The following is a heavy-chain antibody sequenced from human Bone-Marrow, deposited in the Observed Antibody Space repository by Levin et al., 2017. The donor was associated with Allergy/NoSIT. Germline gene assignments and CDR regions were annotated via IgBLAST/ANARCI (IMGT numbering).Heavy chain of an antibody. CDR1: GVSVSRHY. V-gene: IGHV4-59*08. CDR3: ARHPFAFRFDL. Sequence: PSETLSLTCKVSGVSVSRHYWSWIRQFPGQGLEWIGYISNSGTSNQNPSLKSRVTTSLDTSNNQFSLSLSSVTAADTAIYFCARHPFAFRFDLWGRGALVTVSS. J-gene: IGHJ2*01. CDR2: ISNSGTS. D-gene: IGHD3-3*01.